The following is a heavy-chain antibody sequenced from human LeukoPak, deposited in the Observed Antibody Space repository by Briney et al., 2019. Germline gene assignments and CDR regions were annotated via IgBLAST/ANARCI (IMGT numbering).Heavy chain of an antibody. J-gene: IGHJ3*02. CDR3: ARTRGYYDSSGYYAFDI. CDR2: IYYSGST. CDR1: GGSISTSSYY. D-gene: IGHD3-22*01. Sequence: SETLSLTCTVSGGSISTSSYYWGWVRQPPGKGLEWIGSIYYSGSTCYNPSLKSRVTISVDTSKNQFSLKLSSVTAADTAVYYCARTRGYYDSSGYYAFDIWGQGTMVTVSS. V-gene: IGHV4-39*07.